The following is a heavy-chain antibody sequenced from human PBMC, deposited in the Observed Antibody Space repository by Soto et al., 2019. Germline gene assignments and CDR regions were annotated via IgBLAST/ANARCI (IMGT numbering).Heavy chain of an antibody. CDR3: ARGGSPSSDC. CDR1: GGSISSYY. CDR2: MYYSGST. V-gene: IGHV4-59*01. Sequence: QVQLQESGPGLVKPSETLSLTCTVSGGSISSYYWSWIRQPPGKGLEWIGYMYYSGSTNYNPALTTRVTLSVDPYRIRVAPQLSSVTAADTAVYYCARGGSPSSDCWGQGALVSVSS. J-gene: IGHJ4*02.